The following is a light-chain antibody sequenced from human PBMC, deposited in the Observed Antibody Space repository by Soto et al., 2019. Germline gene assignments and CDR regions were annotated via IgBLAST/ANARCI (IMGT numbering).Light chain of an antibody. CDR3: QQNYTEPLT. J-gene: IGKJ4*01. CDR2: AAS. Sequence: DIQMTQSPSSLSASVGDRVTITCRANQTISTYLNWFQQKPGKAPKLLIYAASSLQSGVPSSFSGSGSGTDFTLTIRSLQPEDVATYYCQQNYTEPLTFGGGDKVEI. V-gene: IGKV1-39*01. CDR1: QTISTY.